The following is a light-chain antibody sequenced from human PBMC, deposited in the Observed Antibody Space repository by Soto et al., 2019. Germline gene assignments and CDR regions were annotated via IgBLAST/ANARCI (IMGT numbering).Light chain of an antibody. V-gene: IGLV2-14*03. CDR2: DVS. CDR1: SSDVGAYNF. Sequence: QSALTQPASVSGSPGQSITISCTGTSSDVGAYNFVSWYQQHPGKVPKLMIFDVSSRPSGVSDRFSGSKSGNTASLTISGLQAEDEGDYYCSSYTSSSTHAFGSRTKLTVL. J-gene: IGLJ1*01. CDR3: SSYTSSSTHA.